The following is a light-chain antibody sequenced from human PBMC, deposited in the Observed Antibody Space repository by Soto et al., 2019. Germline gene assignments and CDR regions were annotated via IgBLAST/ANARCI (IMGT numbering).Light chain of an antibody. CDR3: QQYASLPRT. Sequence: EIVLTQSPGTLSLFPGERATFSCRTSQSISATYLAWYQQKPDQAPRLLIYATSSRATGIPDRFSGSGSRTDFTLTISRLEPDDSAVYYCQQYASLPRTFGQGTKVEI. V-gene: IGKV3-20*01. J-gene: IGKJ1*01. CDR1: QSISATY. CDR2: ATS.